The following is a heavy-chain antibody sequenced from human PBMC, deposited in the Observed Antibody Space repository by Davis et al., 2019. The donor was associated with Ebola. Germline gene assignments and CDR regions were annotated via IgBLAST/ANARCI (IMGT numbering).Heavy chain of an antibody. D-gene: IGHD2-8*01. CDR1: AFTLGDFA. J-gene: IGHJ4*02. Sequence: PRGSLRLSCSTSAFTLGDFAMSCFRQAPGKGLEWVGFIRGEAYGGTAEYAASVKDRFTISKDDSKGIAYLQMNSLKIEDTGVYYCTRDFIPMEFWGQGTVVTVSS. CDR2: IRGEAYGGTA. CDR3: TRDFIPMEF. V-gene: IGHV3-49*03.